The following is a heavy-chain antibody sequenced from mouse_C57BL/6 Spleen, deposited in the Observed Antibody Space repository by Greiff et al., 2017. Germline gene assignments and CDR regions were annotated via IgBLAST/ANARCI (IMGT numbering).Heavy chain of an antibody. CDR2: IDPSDSET. CDR1: GYTFTSYW. V-gene: IGHV1-52*01. D-gene: IGHD2-5*01. CDR3: AISSYYSNLDWYFDV. Sequence: QVQLQQPGAELVRPGSSVKLSCKASGYTFTSYWMHWVKQRPIQGLEWIGNIDPSDSETHYNQKFKDKATFTVDKSSSTAYMQLSSLTSEDSAVYYCAISSYYSNLDWYFDVWGTGTTVTVSS. J-gene: IGHJ1*03.